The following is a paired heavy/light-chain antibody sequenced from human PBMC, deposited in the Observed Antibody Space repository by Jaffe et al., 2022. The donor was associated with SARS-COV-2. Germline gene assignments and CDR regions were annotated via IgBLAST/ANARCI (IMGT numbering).Light chain of an antibody. J-gene: IGLJ3*02. CDR3: CSYAGANIWV. V-gene: IGLV2-8*01. CDR2: EVY. Sequence: QSALTQPPSASGSPGQSVTISCTGTSSDVGGYDHVTWYQQHAGKVPKFLIYEVYKRPSGVPERFSGSKSGNTASLTVSGLQAEDEADYYCCSYAGANIWVFGGGTKLTVL. CDR1: SSDVGGYDH.
Heavy chain of an antibody. CDR1: GGDLSSSSFY. CDR2: IYYSGST. V-gene: IGHV4-39*02. D-gene: IGHD1-1*01. J-gene: IGHJ6*02. Sequence: QVQLQESGPGLVKPSETLSLTCTVSGGDLSSSSFYWGWIRQPPGKGLEWIGSIYYSGSTYYNPSLESRLTISGDMTKNQFSLNLSSVTAADTAVYYCARDSRFSMWNAPNGYYYGVDVWGQGTAVTVSS. CDR3: ARDSRFSMWNAPNGYYYGVDV.